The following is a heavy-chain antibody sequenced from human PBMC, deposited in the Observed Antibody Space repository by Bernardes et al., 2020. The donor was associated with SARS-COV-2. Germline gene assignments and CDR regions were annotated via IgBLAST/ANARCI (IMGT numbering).Heavy chain of an antibody. CDR1: GYSLTDYG. CDR2: ISAFNGNT. D-gene: IGHD3-22*01. CDR3: ARAFENYYDRSGNYYSDAFDI. J-gene: IGHJ3*02. V-gene: IGHV1-18*01. Sequence: ASVKVSCKVSGYSLTDYGLSWVRQAPGQGLEWMGWISAFNGNTNYAQKVQDRVTLTADTSTSTVYMELRSLGSDDTAVYYCARAFENYYDRSGNYYSDAFDIWGQGTMVTVSP.